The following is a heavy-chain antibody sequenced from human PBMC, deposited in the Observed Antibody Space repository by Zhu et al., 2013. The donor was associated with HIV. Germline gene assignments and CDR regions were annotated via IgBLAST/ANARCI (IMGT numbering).Heavy chain of an antibody. CDR1: GYTFTSYD. D-gene: IGHD1-26*01. J-gene: IGHJ6*02. CDR3: ARWPATLYYYYYGMDV. V-gene: IGHV1-8*01. CDR2: MNPNSGNA. Sequence: QVQLVQSGAEVKKPGASVKVSCKASGYTFTSYDINWVRQATGQGLEWMGWMNPNSGNAGYAQKFQGRVTMTRNTSISTAYMELSGLRSEDTAVYYCARWPATLYYYYYGMDVWGQGTTVTVSS.